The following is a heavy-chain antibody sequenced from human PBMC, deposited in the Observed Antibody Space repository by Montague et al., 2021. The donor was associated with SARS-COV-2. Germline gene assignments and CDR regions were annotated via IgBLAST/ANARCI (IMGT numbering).Heavy chain of an antibody. D-gene: IGHD4-17*01. J-gene: IGHJ4*02. CDR2: IYWDDDK. V-gene: IGHV2-5*08. CDR1: GFSLNTSGMC. Sequence: PALVKPTQTLTLTCTVSGFSLNTSGMCVSWIRQPPGKALEWLALIYWDDDKRYSPSLKRRLTITKDTSNNQVVLTMTNMDPVDTATYYCSHSYGDYLFDYWGQGTMVTVSS. CDR3: SHSYGDYLFDY.